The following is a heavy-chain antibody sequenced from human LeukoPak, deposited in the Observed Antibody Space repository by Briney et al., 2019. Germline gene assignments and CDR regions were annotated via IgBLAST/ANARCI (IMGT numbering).Heavy chain of an antibody. CDR2: INHSGST. D-gene: IGHD7-27*01. CDR1: GGSFSGYY. CDR3: AVNWGTAY. V-gene: IGHV4-34*01. J-gene: IGHJ4*02. Sequence: SETLSLTCAVYGGSFSGYYWSWIRQPPGKGLEWIGEINHSGSTNYNPSLKSRVTISVDTSKNQFSLKLSSVTAADTAVYYCAVNWGTAYWGQGTLVTVSS.